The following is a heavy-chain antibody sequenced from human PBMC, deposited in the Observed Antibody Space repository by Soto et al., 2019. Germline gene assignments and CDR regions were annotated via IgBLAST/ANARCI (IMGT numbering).Heavy chain of an antibody. CDR1: GYSFTSYW. CDR3: ARPPITMIDDPRDAFDI. D-gene: IGHD3-22*01. J-gene: IGHJ3*02. Sequence: PGESLKISCKGSGYSFTSYWIGWVRQMPGKGLEWMGIIYPGDSDTRYSPSFQGQVTISADKSISTAYLQWSSLKASDTAMYYCARPPITMIDDPRDAFDIWGQGTMGTVSS. CDR2: IYPGDSDT. V-gene: IGHV5-51*01.